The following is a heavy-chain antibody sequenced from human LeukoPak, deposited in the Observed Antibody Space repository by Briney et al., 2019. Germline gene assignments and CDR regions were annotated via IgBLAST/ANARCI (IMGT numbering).Heavy chain of an antibody. CDR1: GFTFSSYS. CDR3: AREHGGGSYWVWFDY. V-gene: IGHV3-23*01. D-gene: IGHD1-26*01. Sequence: GGSLRLSCAASGFTFSSYSMSWVRQAPGKGLEWVSAFSGSGGSTYYADSVKGRFTISRDNSKNTLYLQMNSLRAEDTAVYYCAREHGGGSYWVWFDYWGQGTLVTVSS. CDR2: FSGSGGST. J-gene: IGHJ4*02.